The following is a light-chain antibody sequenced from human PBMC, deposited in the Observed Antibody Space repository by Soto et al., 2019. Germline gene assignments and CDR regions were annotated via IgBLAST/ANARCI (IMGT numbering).Light chain of an antibody. CDR3: QQLTDWPPQWT. Sequence: EVVLTQSPDTLSLPPGERATLSCRASQSISSYLAWYQQKPGQAPRPLIYDASSRATGIPARFSGSGSGTDFTLTISRLEPGDFSVYYCQQLTDWPPQWTFGQGTNVDIK. J-gene: IGKJ1*01. V-gene: IGKV3-11*01. CDR1: QSISSY. CDR2: DAS.